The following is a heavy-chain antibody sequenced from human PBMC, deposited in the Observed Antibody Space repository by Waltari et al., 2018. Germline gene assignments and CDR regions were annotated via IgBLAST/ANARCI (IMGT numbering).Heavy chain of an antibody. V-gene: IGHV1-69*01. CDR3: ARGQGIQLFGLGLLDY. CDR2: IIPIFGTA. D-gene: IGHD5-18*01. Sequence: QVQLVQSGAEVKKPGSSVKVSCKAYGGTFSSHAISWVRQAPGQGLEWMGGIIPIFGTANYAQKFQGRVTMTADESTSTAYMELSSLRSEDTAVYYCARGQGIQLFGLGLLDYWGQGTLVTVSS. CDR1: GGTFSSHA. J-gene: IGHJ4*02.